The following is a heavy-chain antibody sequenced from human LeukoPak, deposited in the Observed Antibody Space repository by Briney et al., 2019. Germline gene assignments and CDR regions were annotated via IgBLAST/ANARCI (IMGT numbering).Heavy chain of an antibody. V-gene: IGHV3-53*01. D-gene: IGHD3-10*01. CDR1: GFTVSSNY. Sequence: GGSLRLSCAASGFTVSSNYMTWVRQAPGKGLEWVSVIYSDGSTYYADSVKGRFTISRDNSKNTLYLQMNSLRAEDTAVYYCARPNYYGSDLGYWGQGTLVTVSS. CDR3: ARPNYYGSDLGY. CDR2: IYSDGST. J-gene: IGHJ4*02.